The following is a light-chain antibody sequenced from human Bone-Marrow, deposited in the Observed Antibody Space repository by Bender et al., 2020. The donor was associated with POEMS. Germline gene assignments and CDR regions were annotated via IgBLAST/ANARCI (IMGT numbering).Light chain of an antibody. Sequence: QSALTQPASVSGSPGQSISISCTGTRSDIGSYNLVSWYQQHPGKAPKLIIFEVSKRPSGVSNRFSGSKSGNTASLTISGLQAEDEADYYCCSYAGSSTSWVFGGGTKLTVL. CDR2: EVS. J-gene: IGLJ3*02. CDR3: CSYAGSSTSWV. V-gene: IGLV2-23*02. CDR1: RSDIGSYNL.